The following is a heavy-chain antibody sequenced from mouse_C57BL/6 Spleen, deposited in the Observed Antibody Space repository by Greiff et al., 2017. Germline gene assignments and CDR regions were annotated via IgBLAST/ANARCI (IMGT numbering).Heavy chain of an antibody. Sequence: VQLKQSGAELVRPGASVKLSCTASGFNIKDYYMHWVKQRPEQGLEWIGWIDPENGDTEYASKFQGKATITADTSSNTAYLQLSSLTSEHTAVYYCLVRFDYWGQGTTLTVSS. CDR2: IDPENGDT. CDR3: LVRFDY. D-gene: IGHD2-10*02. J-gene: IGHJ2*01. CDR1: GFNIKDYY. V-gene: IGHV14-4*01.